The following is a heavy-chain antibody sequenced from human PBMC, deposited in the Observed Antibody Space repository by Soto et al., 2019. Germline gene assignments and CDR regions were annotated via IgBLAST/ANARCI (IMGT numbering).Heavy chain of an antibody. CDR1: GFTFSSYA. Sequence: QVQLVESGGGVVQPGRSLRLSCAASGFTFSSYAMHWVRQAPGKGLEWVAVISYDGSNKYYADSVKGRFTISRDNSKNTLYLQMNRLRAEDTAVYYCATAGPDFDYWGQGTLVTVSS. CDR2: ISYDGSNK. CDR3: ATAGPDFDY. J-gene: IGHJ4*02. V-gene: IGHV3-30-3*01.